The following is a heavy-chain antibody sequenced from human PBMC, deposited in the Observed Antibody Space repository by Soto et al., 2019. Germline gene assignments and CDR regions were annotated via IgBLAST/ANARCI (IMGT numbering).Heavy chain of an antibody. CDR3: ARGRPNYYDSSGYYYRLAAVDY. CDR2: INHSGST. CDR1: GGSFSGYY. Sequence: QVQLQQWGAGLLKPSETLSLTCAVYGGSFSGYYWSWIRQPPGKGLEWIGEINHSGSTNYNPSLKSRVTIAVDTSKNQFPLKLSSVTAADTAVYYCARGRPNYYDSSGYYYRLAAVDYWGQGTLVTVSS. V-gene: IGHV4-34*01. D-gene: IGHD3-22*01. J-gene: IGHJ4*02.